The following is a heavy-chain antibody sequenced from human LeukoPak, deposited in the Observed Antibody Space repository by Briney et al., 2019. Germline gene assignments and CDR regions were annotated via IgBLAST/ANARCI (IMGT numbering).Heavy chain of an antibody. CDR2: IWYDGSNK. D-gene: IGHD2-2*02. V-gene: IGHV3-33*01. Sequence: GGSLRLSCAASGFTFSSYGMHWVRQAPGKGLEWVAVIWYDGSNKYYADSVKGRFTISRDNSKNTLYLQMNSLRAEDTAVYYCARGLGEYCSSTSCYTDYWGQGTLVTVSS. J-gene: IGHJ4*02. CDR1: GFTFSSYG. CDR3: ARGLGEYCSSTSCYTDY.